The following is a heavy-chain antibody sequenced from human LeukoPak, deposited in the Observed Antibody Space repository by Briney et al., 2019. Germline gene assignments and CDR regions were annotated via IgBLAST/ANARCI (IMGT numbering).Heavy chain of an antibody. CDR3: ARPSNWGYELDY. V-gene: IGHV5-51*01. J-gene: IGHJ4*02. D-gene: IGHD7-27*01. CDR1: GYGFTSYW. CDR2: IYPGESDT. Sequence: GEPLQISFQGSGYGFTSYWIGGVRPVPGKGMGWRGIIYPGESDTRYSPCFQGQVTISADKSISTAYLQWSSLKASDTAMYYCARPSNWGYELDYWGQGTLVTVSS.